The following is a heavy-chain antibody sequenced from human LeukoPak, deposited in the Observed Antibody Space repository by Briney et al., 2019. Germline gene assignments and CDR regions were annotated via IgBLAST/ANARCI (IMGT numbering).Heavy chain of an antibody. CDR3: ARGIAAAGGDYFDY. CDR2: IYYSGST. V-gene: IGHV4-59*01. Sequence: SETLSLTCTVSSDSISSDYWSWIRQPPGKGLEWIGYIYYSGSTNYNPSLKSRITISIDTSKNQFSLRLSSMTAADTAVYYCARGIAAAGGDYFDYWGQGTLVTVSS. CDR1: SDSISSDY. J-gene: IGHJ4*02. D-gene: IGHD6-13*01.